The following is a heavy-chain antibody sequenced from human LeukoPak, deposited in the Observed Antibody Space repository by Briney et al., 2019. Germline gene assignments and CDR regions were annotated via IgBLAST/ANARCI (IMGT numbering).Heavy chain of an antibody. J-gene: IGHJ6*03. D-gene: IGHD2-15*01. CDR2: IYGST. CDR1: GAPISSYY. Sequence: SETLSLTCTVSGAPISSYYWSWIRQSPGKGLEWVGYIYGSTNLNPSLKSRVTMSVDTSKNQVSLRLSSVTAADTAVYYCATSTHCRGVSCFHYYYMDVWGKGTTVTVSS. V-gene: IGHV4-59*12. CDR3: ATSTHCRGVSCFHYYYMDV.